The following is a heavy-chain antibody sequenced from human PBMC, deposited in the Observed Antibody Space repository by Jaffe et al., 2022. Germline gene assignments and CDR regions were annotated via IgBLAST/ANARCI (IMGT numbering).Heavy chain of an antibody. CDR1: GGSISSSKW. J-gene: IGHJ6*03. Sequence: QVQLQESGPGLVKPSGTLSLTCAVSGGSISSSKWWSWVRQSPGKGLEWIGEIYNSGSTDYNPSLKSRVIISVDKSKNHFSLKLSSVTAADTAVYYCASGGPGYYYYYMDVWGRGTTVTVSS. CDR2: IYNSGST. CDR3: ASGGPGYYYYYMDV. V-gene: IGHV4-4*02.